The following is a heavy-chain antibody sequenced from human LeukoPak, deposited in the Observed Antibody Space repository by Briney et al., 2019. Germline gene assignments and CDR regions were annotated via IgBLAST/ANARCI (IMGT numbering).Heavy chain of an antibody. CDR2: IDYSGST. CDR3: ARLHPQANRGSGTMYYFDY. CDR1: GGSVSSGSYY. V-gene: IGHV4-61*01. J-gene: IGHJ4*02. D-gene: IGHD3-10*01. Sequence: SETLSLTCTVSGGSVSSGSYYWSWIRQPPGKGLEWIGYIDYSGSTNYNPSLKSRVTLSVDTSKNQSSLKLSSVTAADTAVYYCARLHPQANRGSGTMYYFDYWGQGTLVTVSS.